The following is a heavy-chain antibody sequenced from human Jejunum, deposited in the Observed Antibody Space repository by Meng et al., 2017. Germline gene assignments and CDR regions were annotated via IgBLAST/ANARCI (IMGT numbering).Heavy chain of an antibody. J-gene: IGHJ5*02. CDR1: GGTFSSYT. CDR2: IIPILGIA. D-gene: IGHD3-9*01. Sequence: SVKVSCKASGGTFSSYTISWVRQAPGQGLEWMGWIIPILGIANYAQKFQGRVTITADKSTSTAYMELRSLRSEDTAVCCCARGMTGYYTWGQGTLVTVSS. CDR3: ARGMTGYYT. V-gene: IGHV1-69*02.